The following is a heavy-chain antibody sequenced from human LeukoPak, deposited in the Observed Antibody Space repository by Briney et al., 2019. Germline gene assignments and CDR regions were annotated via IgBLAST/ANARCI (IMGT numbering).Heavy chain of an antibody. CDR2: LSSSSGTI. D-gene: IGHD3-16*01. Sequence: PGGSLRLSGGASGFLFSGSTMNWVRQAPGKGLEWISYLSSSSGTIYYADSVKGRFTISRDNAKNSLFLQMNGLRDEDTAVYYCARGVRYADYWGQGTLVTVSS. J-gene: IGHJ4*02. CDR3: ARGVRYADY. V-gene: IGHV3-48*02. CDR1: GFLFSGST.